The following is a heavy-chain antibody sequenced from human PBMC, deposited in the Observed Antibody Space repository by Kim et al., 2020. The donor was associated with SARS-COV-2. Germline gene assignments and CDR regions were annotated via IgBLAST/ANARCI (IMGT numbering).Heavy chain of an antibody. V-gene: IGHV3-23*03. CDR2: IYSGGSNA. Sequence: GGSLRLSCAASGFTFSSFAMNWVRQAPGKGLEWVSVIYSGGSNAYYADSVKGRFTISRDNSKNTLYLQMNSLRAEDTAVYYCAKGRFGGAAATFDYWGQGTLVTVSS. CDR3: AKGRFGGAAATFDY. D-gene: IGHD3-16*01. CDR1: GFTFSSFA. J-gene: IGHJ4*02.